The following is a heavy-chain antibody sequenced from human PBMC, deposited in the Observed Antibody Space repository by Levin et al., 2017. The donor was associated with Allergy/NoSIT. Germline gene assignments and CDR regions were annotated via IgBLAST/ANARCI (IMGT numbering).Heavy chain of an antibody. V-gene: IGHV3-30*18. Sequence: GGSLRLSCAASGFTFSSYGMHWVRQAPGKGLEWVAVISYDGSNKYYADSVKGRFTISRDNSKNTLYLQMNSLRAEDTAVYYCAKDSWPREVDYGDFFDYWGQGTLVTVSS. CDR3: AKDSWPREVDYGDFFDY. CDR2: ISYDGSNK. J-gene: IGHJ4*02. D-gene: IGHD4-17*01. CDR1: GFTFSSYG.